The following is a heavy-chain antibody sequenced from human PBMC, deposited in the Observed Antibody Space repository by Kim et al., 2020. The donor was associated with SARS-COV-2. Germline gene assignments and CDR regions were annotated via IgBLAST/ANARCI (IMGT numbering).Heavy chain of an antibody. Sequence: SETLSLTCTVSGGSISSSSYYWGWIRQPPGKGLEWIGSIYYSGSTYYNPSLKSRVTISVDTSKNQFSLKLSSVTAADTAVYYRSRHCRQWLDTTLSYFDYWGQGTLVTVSS. CDR2: IYYSGST. J-gene: IGHJ4*02. D-gene: IGHD6-19*01. CDR1: GGSISSSSYY. CDR3: SRHCRQWLDTTLSYFDY. V-gene: IGHV4-39*01.